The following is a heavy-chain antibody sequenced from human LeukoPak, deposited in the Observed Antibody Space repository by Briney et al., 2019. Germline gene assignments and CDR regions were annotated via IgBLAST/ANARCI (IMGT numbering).Heavy chain of an antibody. CDR3: TKMVYSNLNY. D-gene: IGHD4-11*01. Sequence: GGSLRLSCAASGFTFSTYGMSWVRQAPGKGLEWVSAVNGDGAKTYYADSVKGRFTISRDNSKNTLHLQMNSLRADDTAVYYCTKMVYSNLNYWGQGTLVTVAS. V-gene: IGHV3-23*01. CDR2: VNGDGAKT. CDR1: GFTFSTYG. J-gene: IGHJ4*02.